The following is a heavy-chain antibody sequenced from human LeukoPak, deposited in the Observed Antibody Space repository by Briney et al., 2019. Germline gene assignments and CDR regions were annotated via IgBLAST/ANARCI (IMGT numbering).Heavy chain of an antibody. V-gene: IGHV1-2*02. CDR3: AREGIVDTAMVLGMDV. CDR2: INPNSGGT. CDR1: GYTFTGHY. Sequence: ASVKVSCKASGYTFTGHYMHWVRQAPGQGLEWMGWINPNSGGTNYAQKFQGRVTMTRDTSISTAYMELSRLRSDDTAVYYCAREGIVDTAMVLGMDVWGQGTTVTVSS. J-gene: IGHJ6*02. D-gene: IGHD5-18*01.